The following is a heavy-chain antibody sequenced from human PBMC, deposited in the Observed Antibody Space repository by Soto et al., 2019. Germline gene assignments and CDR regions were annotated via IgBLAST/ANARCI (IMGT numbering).Heavy chain of an antibody. CDR1: GFSFSSYS. V-gene: IGHV3-23*01. CDR2: MSATGGST. D-gene: IGHD5-18*01. Sequence: EVQLLKSGGDLIQPGGSLRLSCAASGFSFSSYSMSWVRQVPGKGLEWVSGMSATGGSTYYADSVKGRFTTSRDNSRKTLYLQMNSLRADDTAVYYCAKSWGDTWQQSAFDIWGLGTMVTVSA. J-gene: IGHJ3*02. CDR3: AKSWGDTWQQSAFDI.